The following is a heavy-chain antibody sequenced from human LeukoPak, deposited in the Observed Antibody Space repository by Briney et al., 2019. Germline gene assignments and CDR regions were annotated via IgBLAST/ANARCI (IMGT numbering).Heavy chain of an antibody. V-gene: IGHV3-30*04. J-gene: IGHJ4*02. CDR1: RFTFISYS. Sequence: PGGSLRLSCTASRFTFISYSLHWVRQAPGKGLEWVAVLSYDGTHKYYTDSVKGRFTISIDNSKNTLYLQMNSLRPEDTAVYFCARGAGGYSYGYPDSWGQGTLVTVSS. CDR3: ARGAGGYSYGYPDS. D-gene: IGHD5-18*01. CDR2: LSYDGTHK.